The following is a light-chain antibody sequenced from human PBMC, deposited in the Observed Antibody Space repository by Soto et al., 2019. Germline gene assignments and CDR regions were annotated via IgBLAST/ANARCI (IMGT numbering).Light chain of an antibody. CDR1: SFNIGSNY. V-gene: IGLV1-47*01. J-gene: IGLJ3*02. Sequence: QSVLTQPPSASGTPGQRVTISCSGSSFNIGSNYVYWYQQLPGAAPKLLIYRSNQRPSGVPDRFSGSKSGTSASLAISGLRSEDEADYYCAAWVDSLSGAWVFGGGTKLTVL. CDR2: RSN. CDR3: AAWVDSLSGAWV.